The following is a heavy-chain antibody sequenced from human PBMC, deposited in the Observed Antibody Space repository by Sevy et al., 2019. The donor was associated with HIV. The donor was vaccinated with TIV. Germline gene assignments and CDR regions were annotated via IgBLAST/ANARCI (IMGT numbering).Heavy chain of an antibody. CDR1: GYTLTKLS. D-gene: IGHD5-12*01. CDR3: ATPKYVGYDYESLDI. CDR2: FDPEDGET. J-gene: IGHJ3*02. V-gene: IGHV1-24*01. Sequence: ASVKVSCKVSGYTLTKLSKHWVRQAPGKGLEWMGGFDPEDGETIYAQKFQGRVTMTEDTSTDTAYMELSSLRSEDTAVYYCATPKYVGYDYESLDIWGQGTMVTVSS.